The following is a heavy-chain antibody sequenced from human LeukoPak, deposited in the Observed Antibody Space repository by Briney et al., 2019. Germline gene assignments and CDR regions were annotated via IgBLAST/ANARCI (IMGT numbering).Heavy chain of an antibody. CDR2: ISTSSSDI. D-gene: IGHD1-1*01. J-gene: IGHJ4*02. CDR1: GVTFSSYS. CDR3: ARVPRSNWNEY. V-gene: IGHV3-21*06. Sequence: GGSLRLSCAASGVTFSSYSMNWVRQAPGKGLEWVSSISTSSSDIYYADSVKGRFTISRDNAKNSLYLQMNSLRAEDTAVYYCARVPRSNWNEYWGQGTLVTVSS.